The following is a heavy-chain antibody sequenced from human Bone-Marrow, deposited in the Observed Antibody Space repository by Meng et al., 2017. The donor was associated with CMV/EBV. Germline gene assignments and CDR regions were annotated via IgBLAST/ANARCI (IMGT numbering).Heavy chain of an antibody. CDR3: ARDFGVDTAMVTTLNEN. V-gene: IGHV3-11*04. Sequence: GESLKISCAASGFTFSDYYMSWIRQAPGKGLEWVSYISSSGSTIYYADSVKGRFTISRDNAKNSLYLQMNSLRAEDTAVYYCARDFGVDTAMVTTLNENWGQGTLVTVSS. CDR1: GFTFSDYY. D-gene: IGHD5-18*01. J-gene: IGHJ4*02. CDR2: ISSSGSTI.